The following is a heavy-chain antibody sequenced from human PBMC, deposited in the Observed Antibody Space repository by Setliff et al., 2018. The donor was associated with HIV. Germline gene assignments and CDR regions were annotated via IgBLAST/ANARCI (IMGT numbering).Heavy chain of an antibody. CDR2: IGGSTGTT. CDR1: GFAFDNYC. CDR3: ARDPPYDILTGYYGDAFDI. D-gene: IGHD3-9*01. Sequence: GGSLRLSCAASGFAFDNYCMTWVRQAPGKGLEWVSGIGGSTGTTYYADSVKGRFTISTDNSKNTLYLQMNSLRAEDTAVYYCARDPPYDILTGYYGDAFDIWGQGTMVTVSS. J-gene: IGHJ3*02. V-gene: IGHV3-23*01.